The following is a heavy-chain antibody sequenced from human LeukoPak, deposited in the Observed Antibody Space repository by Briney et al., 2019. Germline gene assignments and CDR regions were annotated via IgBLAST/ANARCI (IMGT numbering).Heavy chain of an antibody. V-gene: IGHV1-18*01. CDR2: INTYSGDT. D-gene: IGHD2-2*01. CDR3: ARDGGYCTTSSCLTGFDP. Sequence: ASVKVSCKASGYTFTSYGLTWVRQAPGQGLEWMGWINTYSGDTNYAQKFQGRVTMTTDTSMNIAYMDLRSLRSDDTAVYYCARDGGYCTTSSCLTGFDPWGQGTLVTVSS. CDR1: GYTFTSYG. J-gene: IGHJ5*02.